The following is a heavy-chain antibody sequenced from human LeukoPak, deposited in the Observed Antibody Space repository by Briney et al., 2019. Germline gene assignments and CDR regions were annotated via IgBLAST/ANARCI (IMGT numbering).Heavy chain of an antibody. CDR2: ITSSSTYI. CDR1: GFTFISYS. V-gene: IGHV3-21*01. CDR3: ARRYCSSTNCYAFED. D-gene: IGHD2-2*01. J-gene: IGHJ4*02. Sequence: GGSLRLSCAASGFTFISYSMNWVRQAPGKGLEWVSSITSSSTYIYYADSVKGRFTISRDNAKNSLYLQMNSLRAEDTAVYYCARRYCSSTNCYAFEDWGQGTLVTVSS.